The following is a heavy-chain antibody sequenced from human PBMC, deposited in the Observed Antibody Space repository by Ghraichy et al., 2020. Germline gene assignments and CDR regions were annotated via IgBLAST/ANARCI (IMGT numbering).Heavy chain of an antibody. Sequence: GGSLRLSCAASGFTFSSYGMHWVRQAPGKGLEWVAVIWYDGSNKYYADSVKGRFTISRDNSKNTLYLQMNSLRAEDTAVYYCAREGYGSGSYWSYYYGMDVWGQGTTVTVSS. D-gene: IGHD3-10*01. CDR2: IWYDGSNK. CDR1: GFTFSSYG. CDR3: AREGYGSGSYWSYYYGMDV. J-gene: IGHJ6*02. V-gene: IGHV3-33*01.